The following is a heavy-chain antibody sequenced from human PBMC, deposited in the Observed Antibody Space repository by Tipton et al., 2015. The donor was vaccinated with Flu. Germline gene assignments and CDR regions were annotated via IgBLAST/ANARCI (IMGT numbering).Heavy chain of an antibody. Sequence: LRLSCTVSGGTISSYYWSWIRQPPGKGLEWIGYIYYSGGTNYNPSLKRRVTISVDTSKNPLSLKLSSVTAADTAVYYCARAPDSIVGATVFDYWGQGTLVTVSS. CDR1: GGTISSYY. D-gene: IGHD1-26*01. CDR2: IYYSGGT. CDR3: ARAPDSIVGATVFDY. J-gene: IGHJ4*02. V-gene: IGHV4-59*01.